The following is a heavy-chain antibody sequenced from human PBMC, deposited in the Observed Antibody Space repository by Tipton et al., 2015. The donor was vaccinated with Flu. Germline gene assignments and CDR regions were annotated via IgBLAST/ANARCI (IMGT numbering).Heavy chain of an antibody. CDR2: IYYSGST. Sequence: TLSLTCTVSGGSISSYYWSWIRQPPGKGLEWIGYIYYSGSTNYNPSLKSRVTISVDTSKNQFSLKLGSVTAADTAVYYCARQGGGWPRHTCSSTSCYGGAFDIWGQGTMVTVSS. V-gene: IGHV4-59*08. CDR1: GGSISSYY. J-gene: IGHJ3*02. CDR3: ARQGGGWPRHTCSSTSCYGGAFDI. D-gene: IGHD2-2*01.